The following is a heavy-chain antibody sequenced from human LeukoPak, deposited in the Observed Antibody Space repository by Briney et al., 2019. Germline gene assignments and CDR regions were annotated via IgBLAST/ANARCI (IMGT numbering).Heavy chain of an antibody. D-gene: IGHD2-15*01. CDR1: GYTFTSYD. V-gene: IGHV1-8*01. Sequence: ASVKVSCKASGYTFTSYDINWVRQATGQGLEWMGWMNPNSGNTGYALRFQGRVTMTRNTSISTAYMELSSLRSEDTAVYFCARRGAGYCSGGRCYRNWFDPWGQGTLVTVSS. CDR2: MNPNSGNT. J-gene: IGHJ5*02. CDR3: ARRGAGYCSGGRCYRNWFDP.